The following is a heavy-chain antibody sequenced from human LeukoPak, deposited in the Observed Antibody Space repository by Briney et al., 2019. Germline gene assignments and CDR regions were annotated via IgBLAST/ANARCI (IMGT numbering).Heavy chain of an antibody. CDR3: ARGGYSGYDLQGDFDY. Sequence: GASVKVSCKASGGTFSSYAISWVRQAPGQGLEWMGGIIPIFGTANYAQKFQGRVTITADKSTSTAYMELSSLRSEDTAVYYCARGGYSGYDLQGDFDYWGQGTLVTVSS. V-gene: IGHV1-69*06. CDR1: GGTFSSYA. D-gene: IGHD5-12*01. J-gene: IGHJ4*02. CDR2: IIPIFGTA.